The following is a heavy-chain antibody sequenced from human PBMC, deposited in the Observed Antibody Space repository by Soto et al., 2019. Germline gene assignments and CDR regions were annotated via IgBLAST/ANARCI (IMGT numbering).Heavy chain of an antibody. D-gene: IGHD3-3*01. CDR3: AKRFPFPDFWSGYDLPFEPY. V-gene: IGHV3-23*01. CDR2: ISGSGGST. Sequence: PGGSLRLSCAASGFTFSSYAMSWVRQAPGEGLERVSAISGSGGSTYYADSVKGRFTISRDNSKNTLYLQMTSLRAEDTAVYYCAKRFPFPDFWSGYDLPFEPYWGQGTLVTVSS. CDR1: GFTFSSYA. J-gene: IGHJ4*02.